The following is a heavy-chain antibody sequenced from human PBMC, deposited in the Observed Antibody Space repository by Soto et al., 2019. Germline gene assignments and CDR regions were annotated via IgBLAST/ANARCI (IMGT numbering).Heavy chain of an antibody. CDR2: IYYSGTT. V-gene: IGHV4-59*01. J-gene: IGHJ4*02. D-gene: IGHD3-10*01. CDR3: ARESYYGSGATVVAY. CDR1: GGSISSYY. Sequence: QVQLQESGPGLVKPSETLSLTCTVSGGSISSYYWSWIRQPPGKGLEWIGYIYYSGTTSYNPSLNSRVTMSVDTSKNQFSLKVNSLTAADTAVYYCARESYYGSGATVVAYWGQGTLVTVSS.